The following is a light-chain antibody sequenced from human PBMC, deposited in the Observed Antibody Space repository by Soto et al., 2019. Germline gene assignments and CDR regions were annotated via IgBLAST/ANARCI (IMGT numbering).Light chain of an antibody. CDR1: SSDVGGYNY. V-gene: IGLV2-8*01. J-gene: IGLJ1*01. Sequence: QSVLTQPPSASGSPGQSVAISCTGTSSDVGGYNYVSWYQQYPGKAPKLILYEVTKRPSGVPDRFSGSKSGNTASLTFSGLQAEDEADYYCCSYVASNNYVFGTGTKVTVL. CDR2: EVT. CDR3: CSYVASNNYV.